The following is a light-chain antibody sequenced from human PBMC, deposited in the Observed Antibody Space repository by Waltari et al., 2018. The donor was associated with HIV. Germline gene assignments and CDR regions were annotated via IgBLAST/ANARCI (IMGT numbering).Light chain of an antibody. CDR1: QSLVYSDGNTY. V-gene: IGKV2-30*01. CDR2: KVY. CDR3: KQGTHWAKT. Sequence: VVVTQSPLSLPVTLGQSASISCRSSQSLVYSDGNTYLNWFQQRPGQSPRRLIYKVYNRDTEVTDRFSGSQSGTDYALKIKRVEAEGVEVYYCKQGTHWAKTFGQGTKVEIK. J-gene: IGKJ1*01.